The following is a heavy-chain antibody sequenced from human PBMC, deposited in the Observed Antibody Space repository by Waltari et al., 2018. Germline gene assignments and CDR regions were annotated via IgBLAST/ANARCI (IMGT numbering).Heavy chain of an antibody. CDR3: ARGGSCSGGSCSDNWFDP. J-gene: IGHJ5*02. D-gene: IGHD2-15*01. V-gene: IGHV1-69*04. Sequence: QVQLVQSGAEVKKPGSSVKVSCKASGGTFSSYAISWVRQAPGHGLEWMGGIIPILGIANDAQKFQGRVTITADESTSTAYMELSSLRSEDTAVYYCARGGSCSGGSCSDNWFDPWGQGTLVTVSS. CDR2: IIPILGIA. CDR1: GGTFSSYA.